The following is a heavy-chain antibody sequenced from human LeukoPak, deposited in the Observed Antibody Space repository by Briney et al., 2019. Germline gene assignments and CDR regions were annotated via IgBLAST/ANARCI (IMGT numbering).Heavy chain of an antibody. J-gene: IGHJ4*02. CDR1: GVTFSSYA. V-gene: IGHV1-69*13. CDR2: IIPIFGTA. Sequence: GASVKVSCKASGVTFSSYAISWVRQAPGQGLEWMGGIIPIFGTANYAQKFQGRVTITADESTSTAYMELSSLRSEDTAVYYCAREVTAYYFDYWGQGTLVTVSS. D-gene: IGHD2-21*02. CDR3: AREVTAYYFDY.